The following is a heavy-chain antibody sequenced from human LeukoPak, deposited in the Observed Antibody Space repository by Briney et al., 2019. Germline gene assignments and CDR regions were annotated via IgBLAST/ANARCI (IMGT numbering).Heavy chain of an antibody. J-gene: IGHJ3*02. CDR3: ERFTMVRGVIDRPDAFDI. CDR1: GFTFSSYS. CDR2: ISSSSSYI. D-gene: IGHD3-10*01. Sequence: GGSLRLSCAASGFTFSSYSMNWIRQAPGKGLEWVSSISSSSSYIYYADSVKGRFTISRDNAKNSLYLQMNSLRAEDTAVYYCERFTMVRGVIDRPDAFDIWGQGTMVTVSS. V-gene: IGHV3-21*01.